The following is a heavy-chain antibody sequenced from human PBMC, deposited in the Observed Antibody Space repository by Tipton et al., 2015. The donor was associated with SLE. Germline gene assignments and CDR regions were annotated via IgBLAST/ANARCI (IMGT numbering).Heavy chain of an antibody. Sequence: TLSLTCTVSGDSINSYYWSWIRQPPGEGLEWIGNIYYREGTNYSPSLKSRVTISLDASKNHLSLKLSSVTAADTAVYYCARHHGSGWLYGLDVWGQGTTVTVSS. CDR2: IYYREGT. CDR3: ARHHGSGWLYGLDV. J-gene: IGHJ6*02. V-gene: IGHV4-59*08. CDR1: GDSINSYY. D-gene: IGHD6-19*01.